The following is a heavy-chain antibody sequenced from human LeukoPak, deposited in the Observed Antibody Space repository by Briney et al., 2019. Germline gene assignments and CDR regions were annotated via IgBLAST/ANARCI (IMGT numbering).Heavy chain of an antibody. J-gene: IGHJ4*02. CDR2: IHPSNSET. V-gene: IGHV5-51*01. CDR1: GSIFSDYW. CDR3: SRRHYFGSGVTDY. Sequence: RGASLQISCKDSGSIFSDYWIGWARQLPGKGLEWVGIIHPSNSETQYSPSFQGQVTISADTSISTAYLQWTSLKASDTAMYYCSRRHYFGSGVTDYWGQGTLVTVSS. D-gene: IGHD3-10*01.